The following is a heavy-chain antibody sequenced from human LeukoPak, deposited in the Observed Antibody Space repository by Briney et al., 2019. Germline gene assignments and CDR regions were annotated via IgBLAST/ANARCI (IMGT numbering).Heavy chain of an antibody. V-gene: IGHV3-30-3*01. CDR2: ISYDGNIR. D-gene: IGHD4-17*01. J-gene: IGHJ3*02. Sequence: GRSLRLSCAASGFTFSNYAMHWVRQAPGKGLEWVAVISYDGNIRYYADSVKGRFTISRDNSKNTLYLQMNSLRVEDTAVYYCARGSRVTTRLDAFDIWGQGTMVTVSS. CDR1: GFTFSNYA. CDR3: ARGSRVTTRLDAFDI.